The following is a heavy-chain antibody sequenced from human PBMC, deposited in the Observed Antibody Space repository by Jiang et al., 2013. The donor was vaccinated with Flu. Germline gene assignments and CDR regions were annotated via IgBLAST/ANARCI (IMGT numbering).Heavy chain of an antibody. CDR2: INHSGST. J-gene: IGHJ4*02. Sequence: LLKPSETLSLTCAVYGGSFSGYYWSWIRQPPGKGLEWIGEINHSGSTNYNPSLKSRVTISVDKSKNQFSLNLSSVTAADTAFYYCASGEWLQGTYYFEYWGQGTLVTVSS. CDR1: GGSFSGYY. V-gene: IGHV4-34*01. D-gene: IGHD3-3*01. CDR3: ASGEWLQGTYYFEY.